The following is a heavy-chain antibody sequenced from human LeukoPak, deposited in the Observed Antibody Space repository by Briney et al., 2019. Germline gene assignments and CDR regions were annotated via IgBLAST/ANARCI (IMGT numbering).Heavy chain of an antibody. CDR3: AKVGVRQWLALYYFDY. D-gene: IGHD6-19*01. CDR2: ISYDGSNK. V-gene: IGHV3-30*18. CDR1: GFTFSSYW. Sequence: GGSLRLSCAASGFTFSSYWMSWVRQAPGKGLEWVAVISYDGSNKYYADSVKGRFTISRDNSKNTLYLQMNSLRAEDTAVYYCAKVGVRQWLALYYFDYWGQGTLVTVSS. J-gene: IGHJ4*02.